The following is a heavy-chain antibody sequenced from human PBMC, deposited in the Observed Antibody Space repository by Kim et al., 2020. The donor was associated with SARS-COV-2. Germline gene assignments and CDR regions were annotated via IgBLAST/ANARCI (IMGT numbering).Heavy chain of an antibody. V-gene: IGHV3-33*01. J-gene: IGHJ6*02. CDR3: ARSPFDYSNYVRIYYYGMDV. CDR1: GFTFSSYG. Sequence: GGSPRLSCAASGFTFSSYGMHWVRQAPGKGLEWVAVIWYDGSNKYYADSVKGRFTISRDNSKNTLYLQMNSLRAEDTAVYYCARSPFDYSNYVRIYYYGMDVWGQGTTVTVSS. CDR2: IWYDGSNK. D-gene: IGHD4-4*01.